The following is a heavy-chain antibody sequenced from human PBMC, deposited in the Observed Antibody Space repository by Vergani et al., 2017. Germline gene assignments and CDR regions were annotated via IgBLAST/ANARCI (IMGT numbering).Heavy chain of an antibody. V-gene: IGHV3-30*03. CDR3: ATKSCGTPGCQIGYFRE. J-gene: IGHJ1*01. D-gene: IGHD1-1*01. CDR2: ISYDGTQK. Sequence: QVQLVESAGGVVQPGGSLRLSCAASGFTFSNFGMHWVRQAPGKGLEWVAVISYDGTQKYYAESVKGRLTISRDNSKSTFYLQMNSLRTEDTAVYYCATKSCGTPGCQIGYFREWGQGTLVTVSS. CDR1: GFTFSNFG.